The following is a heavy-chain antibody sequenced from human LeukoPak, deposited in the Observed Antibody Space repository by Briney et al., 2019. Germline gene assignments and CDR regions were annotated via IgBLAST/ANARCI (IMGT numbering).Heavy chain of an antibody. D-gene: IGHD6-19*01. CDR3: AKGSSPAVAGTADY. Sequence: PGGSLRLSCAACGLTFSIYAMSWVRQAPGKGLERVSAISGSGGSTYYADSVKGRFTISRDNSKNTLYLQMNSLRAEDTAVYYCAKGSSPAVAGTADYCGQGTLVTVSS. CDR1: GLTFSIYA. J-gene: IGHJ4*02. V-gene: IGHV3-23*01. CDR2: ISGSGGST.